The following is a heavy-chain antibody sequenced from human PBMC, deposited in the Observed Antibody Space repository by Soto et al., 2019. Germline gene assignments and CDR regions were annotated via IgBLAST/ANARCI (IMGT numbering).Heavy chain of an antibody. CDR1: GFTFSSYS. Sequence: GGSLRLSCAASGFTFSSYSMNWVRQAPGKGLEWVAVISSDGSSKYYADSVKGRFTISRDNSKNTLFVQMNSLRAEDTALYYCAKGVGDYGDAYSFYGIDVWGQGTTVTVSS. V-gene: IGHV3-30*18. CDR2: ISSDGSSK. J-gene: IGHJ6*02. D-gene: IGHD4-17*01. CDR3: AKGVGDYGDAYSFYGIDV.